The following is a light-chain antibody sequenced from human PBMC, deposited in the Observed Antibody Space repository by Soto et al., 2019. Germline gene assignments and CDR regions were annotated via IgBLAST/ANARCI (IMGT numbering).Light chain of an antibody. CDR3: QQSYGTPLT. V-gene: IGKV1-39*01. Sequence: DMEMTQSPSSLSAFVGDRDTITCRASQSISNYLNWYQHKPGKVPKLLIYAASSLQSGVPTRFSGSGSGTDFTLTINSLQPEDFATYYCQQSYGTPLTFGGGTKIEIK. CDR1: QSISNY. J-gene: IGKJ4*01. CDR2: AAS.